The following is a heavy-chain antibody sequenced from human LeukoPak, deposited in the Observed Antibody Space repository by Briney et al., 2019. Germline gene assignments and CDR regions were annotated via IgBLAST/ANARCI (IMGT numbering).Heavy chain of an antibody. CDR2: INTNTGNP. Sequence: GASVKVSCKASGYTFTSYAMNWVRQAPGQGLEWMGWINTNTGNPTYAQGFTGRFVLSLDTSVSTAYLQTSSLKAEDTAVYYCARERSSGWFSVYYYYGMDVWGQGTTVTVSS. CDR1: GYTFTSYA. J-gene: IGHJ6*02. CDR3: ARERSSGWFSVYYYYGMDV. V-gene: IGHV7-4-1*02. D-gene: IGHD6-19*01.